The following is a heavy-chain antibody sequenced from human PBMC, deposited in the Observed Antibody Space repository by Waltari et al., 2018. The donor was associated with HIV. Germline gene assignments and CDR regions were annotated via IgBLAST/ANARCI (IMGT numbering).Heavy chain of an antibody. CDR3: ARVGKGVTMLRGVTYYDGMDV. J-gene: IGHJ6*02. Sequence: QVQLQQWGAGLLKPSETLSLTCAVYGGSFSGYYWSWIRQPPGKGLEWIGEINQSENTNYNPSLRSRVTIAVDTAKNQFSLKLSSVTAADTAVYYCARVGKGVTMLRGVTYYDGMDVWGQGTTVTVSS. D-gene: IGHD3-10*01. V-gene: IGHV4-34*01. CDR1: GGSFSGYY. CDR2: INQSENT.